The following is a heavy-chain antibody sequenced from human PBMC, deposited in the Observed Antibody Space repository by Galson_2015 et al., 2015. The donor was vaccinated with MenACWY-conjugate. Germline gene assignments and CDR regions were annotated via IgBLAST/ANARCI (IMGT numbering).Heavy chain of an antibody. CDR3: ARAFYGSGGFGY. CDR1: GGSFSGYY. D-gene: IGHD3-10*01. Sequence: SETLSLTCAVYGGSFSGYYWSWIRQPPGKGLEWIGEINHSGSTNYNPSLKSRVTISVDTSKNQFSLKLSSVTAADTAVYYCARAFYGSGGFGYWGQGTLVTVSS. CDR2: INHSGST. J-gene: IGHJ4*02. V-gene: IGHV4-34*01.